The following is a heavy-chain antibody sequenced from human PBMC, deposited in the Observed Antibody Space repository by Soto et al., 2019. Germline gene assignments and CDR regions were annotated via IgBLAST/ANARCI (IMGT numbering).Heavy chain of an antibody. D-gene: IGHD6-13*01. CDR3: ARHPDRIAEIGWFDP. CDR2: ISSSSSTI. Sequence: EVQLVESGGGLVQPGGSLRLSCAASGLTFSSYSMNWVRQAPGKGLEWVSYISSSSSTIYYADSVKGRFTISRDNAKNSLYLQMNSLRDEDTAVYYCARHPDRIAEIGWFDPWGQGTLVTVSS. J-gene: IGHJ5*02. V-gene: IGHV3-48*02. CDR1: GLTFSSYS.